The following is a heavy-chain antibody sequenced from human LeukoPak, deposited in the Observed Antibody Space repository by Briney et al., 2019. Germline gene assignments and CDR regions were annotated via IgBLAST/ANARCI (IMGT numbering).Heavy chain of an antibody. V-gene: IGHV3-30*04. CDR1: GFTFSSYA. D-gene: IGHD2-2*01. CDR2: ISYDGSNK. CDR3: AKRLDCSSTSCYLDP. Sequence: GGSLRLSCAASGFTFSSYAMHWVRQAPGKGLEWVAVISYDGSNKYYADSVKGRFTISRDNSKNTLYPQMNSLRAEDTAVYYCAKRLDCSSTSCYLDPWGQGTLVTVSS. J-gene: IGHJ5*02.